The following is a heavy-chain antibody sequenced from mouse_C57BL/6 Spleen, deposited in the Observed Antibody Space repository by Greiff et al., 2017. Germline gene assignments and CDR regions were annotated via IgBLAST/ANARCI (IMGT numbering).Heavy chain of an antibody. Sequence: QVQLQQSGAELVRPGASVTLSCKASGYTFTDYEMHWVKQTPVHGLEWIGAIDPETGGTAYNQKFKGKAILTADKSYSTAYMELSSLTSEDSAVYYCTRRGTPPYYAMDYWGQGTSVTVSS. CDR3: TRRGTPPYYAMDY. V-gene: IGHV1-15*01. CDR1: GYTFTDYE. J-gene: IGHJ4*01. CDR2: IDPETGGT. D-gene: IGHD3-3*01.